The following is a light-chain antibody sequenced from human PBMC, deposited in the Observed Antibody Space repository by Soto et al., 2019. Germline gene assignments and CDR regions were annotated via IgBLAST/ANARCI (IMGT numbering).Light chain of an antibody. Sequence: IQLTQSPSSLSASVGDRVTVTCRASQDISNYLAWYQQSPGRAPKLLISLASTLESGVPSRFSGSGSGTDFTLTISSLQPEDFATYYCQQLESDPPWTFGQGTRVDIK. CDR3: QQLESDPPWT. V-gene: IGKV1-9*01. CDR1: QDISNY. CDR2: LAS. J-gene: IGKJ1*01.